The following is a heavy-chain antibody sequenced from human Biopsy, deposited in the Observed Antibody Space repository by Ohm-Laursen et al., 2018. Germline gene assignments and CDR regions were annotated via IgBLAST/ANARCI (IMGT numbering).Heavy chain of an antibody. CDR1: GFIFSDYY. D-gene: IGHD3-16*01. Sequence: SLRLSCTASGFIFSDYYMSWIRQAPGKGLEWVSNINSVGTIYYAYSVRGRFTISRDNAKNSLYLQMNSLRVEDTAVYYCARSVGIMAAPIDYWGQGTLVTVSS. CDR3: ARSVGIMAAPIDY. CDR2: INSVGTI. V-gene: IGHV3-11*01. J-gene: IGHJ4*02.